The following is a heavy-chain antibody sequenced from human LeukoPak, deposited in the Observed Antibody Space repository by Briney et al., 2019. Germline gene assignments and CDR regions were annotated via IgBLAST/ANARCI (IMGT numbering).Heavy chain of an antibody. CDR2: ISAYNGNT. CDR1: GYTFTSYG. J-gene: IGHJ5*02. D-gene: IGHD3-9*01. CDR3: ARIYSLRYFDWFPNWFDP. Sequence: ASVKVSCKASGYTFTSYGISWVRQAPGQGLEWMGWISAYNGNTNYAQKLQGRVTMTTDTSTSTAYMELRSLRSDDTAVYYCARIYSLRYFDWFPNWFDPWGQGTLVTVSS. V-gene: IGHV1-18*01.